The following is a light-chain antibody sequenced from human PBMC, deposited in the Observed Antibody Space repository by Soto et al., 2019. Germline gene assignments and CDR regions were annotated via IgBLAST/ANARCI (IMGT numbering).Light chain of an antibody. CDR1: GSNIGAGYD. V-gene: IGLV1-40*01. CDR2: ANI. CDR3: QSYDSSLSGSV. J-gene: IGLJ3*02. Sequence: QSVLTQPPSVSGAPGQRVTISCTGSGSNIGAGYDVHWYQQLPGTAPKLLIFANINRPSGVPDRFSGSKSGTSASLAITGLRAEDEADYYCQSYDSSLSGSVFGGGTKLTVL.